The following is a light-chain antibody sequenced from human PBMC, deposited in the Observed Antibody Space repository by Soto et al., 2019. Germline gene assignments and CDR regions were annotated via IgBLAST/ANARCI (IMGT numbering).Light chain of an antibody. Sequence: DIQWTKAHSTLSASVGDRVTITCRASQSINGWLALYQQKPGHAPNLLIYKAPTLESGFPSRFSGSGSGTEFTLTVSSLQPADFETYYCHQYHNFARTFGQGTKVAI. CDR2: KAP. V-gene: IGKV1-5*03. CDR1: QSINGW. J-gene: IGKJ1*01. CDR3: HQYHNFART.